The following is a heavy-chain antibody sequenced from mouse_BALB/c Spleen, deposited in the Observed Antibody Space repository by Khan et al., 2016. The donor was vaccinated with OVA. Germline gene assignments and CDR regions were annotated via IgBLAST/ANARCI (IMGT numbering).Heavy chain of an antibody. CDR1: GFSLTSYG. CDR3: ARHDGDAHYYALDY. D-gene: IGHD2-13*01. CDR2: IWSDGST. J-gene: IGHJ4*01. Sequence: QVQLKESGPGLVAPSQSLSITCTISGFSLTSYGVHWVRQPPGKGLEWLVVIWSDGSTTYNSALNSRLSISTDNSKSQVFLKMNSLQTDDTAMYYCARHDGDAHYYALDYWGQGTSVTVSS. V-gene: IGHV2-6-1*01.